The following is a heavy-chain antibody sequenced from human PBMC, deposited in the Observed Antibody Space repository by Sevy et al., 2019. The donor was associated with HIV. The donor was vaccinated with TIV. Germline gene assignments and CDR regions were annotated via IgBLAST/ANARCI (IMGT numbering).Heavy chain of an antibody. Sequence: GGSLRLSCAASGFTFSSYAMSWVRQAPGKGLERVSAISGSGGSTYYADSVKGRFTISRDNSKNTLYLQMNSLRAEDTAVYYCAKDGGYCSSTSCRSKGTYYFDYWGQGTLVTVSS. CDR1: GFTFSSYA. V-gene: IGHV3-23*01. J-gene: IGHJ4*02. CDR2: ISGSGGST. D-gene: IGHD2-2*01. CDR3: AKDGGYCSSTSCRSKGTYYFDY.